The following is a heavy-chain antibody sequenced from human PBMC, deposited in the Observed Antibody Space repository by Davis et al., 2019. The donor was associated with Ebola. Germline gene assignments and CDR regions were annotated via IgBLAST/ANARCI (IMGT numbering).Heavy chain of an antibody. CDR3: ARGRGYSYGYLAYYYGMDV. CDR1: GGSISSSNW. Sequence: MPSETLSLTCTASGGSISSSNWWSWVRQPPGKGLEWIGEIYHSGSTNYNPSLKSRVTISVDKSKNQFSLKLSSVTAADTAVYYCARGRGYSYGYLAYYYGMDVWGQGTTVTVSS. J-gene: IGHJ6*02. V-gene: IGHV4-4*02. D-gene: IGHD5-18*01. CDR2: IYHSGST.